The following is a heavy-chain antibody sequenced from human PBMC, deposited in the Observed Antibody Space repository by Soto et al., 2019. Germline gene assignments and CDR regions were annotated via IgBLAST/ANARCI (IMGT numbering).Heavy chain of an antibody. J-gene: IGHJ3*02. V-gene: IGHV3-53*01. CDR1: GFTVSSNY. CDR3: ARVGYAVTTGGAFDI. Sequence: EVQLVESVGGLIQPGGSLKLSCAASGFTVSSNYMSWVRQAPGKGLEWVSVIYSDGSTYYADSVKGRFTISRDNSKNTLYLQMNSLRAEDTAVYYCARVGYAVTTGGAFDIWGQGTMVTVSS. CDR2: IYSDGST. D-gene: IGHD4-17*01.